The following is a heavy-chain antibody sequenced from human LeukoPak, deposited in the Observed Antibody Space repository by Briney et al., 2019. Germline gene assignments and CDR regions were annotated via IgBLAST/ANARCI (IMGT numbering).Heavy chain of an antibody. V-gene: IGHV5-51*01. D-gene: IGHD3-10*01. J-gene: IGHJ5*02. Sequence: GESLKISCKGSGYSFTSYWIGWVRQMPGKGLEWMGIIYPGDSDTRYSPFVQGQVTISADKSINTAYLQWSSLKASDTAMYYCARRAGEAHDGSYIGNWFDPWGQGTLVTVSS. CDR1: GYSFTSYW. CDR3: ARRAGEAHDGSYIGNWFDP. CDR2: IYPGDSDT.